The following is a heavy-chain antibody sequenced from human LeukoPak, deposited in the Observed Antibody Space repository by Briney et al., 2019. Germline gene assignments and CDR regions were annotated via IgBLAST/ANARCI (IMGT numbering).Heavy chain of an antibody. CDR1: GCTFSSYA. V-gene: IGHV3-30-3*01. CDR3: ARDPYSSSWYPYYYYGMDV. D-gene: IGHD6-13*01. Sequence: GGSLRLSCAASGCTFSSYAMHWVRQAPGKGLEGVAVISYDGSNKYYADSVKGRFTISRDNSKNTLYLQMNSLRAEDTAVYYCARDPYSSSWYPYYYYGMDVWGQGTTVTVSS. J-gene: IGHJ6*02. CDR2: ISYDGSNK.